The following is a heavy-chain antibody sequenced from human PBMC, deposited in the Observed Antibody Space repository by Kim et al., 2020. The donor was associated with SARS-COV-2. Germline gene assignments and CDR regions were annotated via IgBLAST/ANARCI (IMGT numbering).Heavy chain of an antibody. CDR3: ARWFSFDNWFDP. CDR2: INHSGST. V-gene: IGHV4-34*01. J-gene: IGHJ5*02. CDR1: GGSFSGYY. Sequence: SETLSLTCAVYGGSFSGYYWSWIRQPPGKGLEWIGEINHSGSTNYNPSLKSRVTISVDTSKNQFSLKLSSVTAADTAVYYCARWFSFDNWFDPWGQGTLVTVSS. D-gene: IGHD3-10*01.